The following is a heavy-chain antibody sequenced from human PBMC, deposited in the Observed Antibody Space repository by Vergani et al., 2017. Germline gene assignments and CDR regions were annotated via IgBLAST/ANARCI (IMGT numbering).Heavy chain of an antibody. D-gene: IGHD3-10*01. Sequence: QVQLQESGPRLVRPSQTLSLTCTVSGGSINTGAYYWSWIRQPAGKGLEWIGRVYTSGMTNYNPSLKSRVTILVDRSKSQLSLKLTSVTAGDTAVYFCARELSYYYGSGSDDYNPYYYEGMDVWGPGTKVTVSS. CDR1: GGSINTGAYY. CDR2: VYTSGMT. V-gene: IGHV4-61*02. CDR3: ARELSYYYGSGSDDYNPYYYEGMDV. J-gene: IGHJ6*02.